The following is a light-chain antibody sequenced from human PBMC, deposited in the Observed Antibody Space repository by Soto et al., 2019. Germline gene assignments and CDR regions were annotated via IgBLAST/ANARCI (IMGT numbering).Light chain of an antibody. V-gene: IGKV3-20*01. J-gene: IGKJ1*01. CDR2: GAS. Sequence: LKQSPGTLSLKPGERATLSCRASQSVSSRSLAWYQQKPGQAPRLLISGASSRAADIPDRFSGSGSGTDFTLTINRLEPEDFAVYYCQQYDSSPRTFGQGTLV. CDR3: QQYDSSPRT. CDR1: QSVSSRS.